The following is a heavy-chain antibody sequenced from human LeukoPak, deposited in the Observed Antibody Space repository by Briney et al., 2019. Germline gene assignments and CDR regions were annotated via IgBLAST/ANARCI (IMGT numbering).Heavy chain of an antibody. D-gene: IGHD6-13*01. J-gene: IGHJ3*02. CDR3: ARHSIAAAGSDAFDI. V-gene: IGHV5-51*01. CDR2: IYPGDSDT. CDR1: GYSFTSYW. Sequence: GESLKISCKGSGYSFTSYWIGWVRQMPGKGLEWMGIIYPGDSDTRYSPSFQGQVTISADKSISTAYLQWSSLKASDTAMYYCARHSIAAAGSDAFDIWGQGTMVTVSS.